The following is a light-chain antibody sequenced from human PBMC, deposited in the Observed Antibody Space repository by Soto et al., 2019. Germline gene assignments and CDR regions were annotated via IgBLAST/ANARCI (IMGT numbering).Light chain of an antibody. Sequence: EIVMTQSPATLSVSPGERATLSCRATQSISSNLAWYLQKPGQAPRLLISGASTRATGIPARFSGGGSGTEFTLTISSLQSEDFAFYYCHQYNAWPITFGQGTRLQIK. CDR3: HQYNAWPIT. CDR1: QSISSN. V-gene: IGKV3-15*01. J-gene: IGKJ5*01. CDR2: GAS.